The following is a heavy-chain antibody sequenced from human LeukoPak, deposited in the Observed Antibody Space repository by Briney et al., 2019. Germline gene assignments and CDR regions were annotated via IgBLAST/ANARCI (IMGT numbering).Heavy chain of an antibody. V-gene: IGHV4-38-2*02. Sequence: PSETLSLTCTVSGYSISSGYYWGWIRQPPGKGLEWIGSTYHSGSTYYNPSLKSRVTISVDTSKNQFSLKLSSVTAADTAVYYCAREGVGGSYYARLYYFDYWGQGTLVTVSS. CDR3: AREGVGGSYYARLYYFDY. J-gene: IGHJ4*02. CDR1: GYSISSGYY. D-gene: IGHD1-26*01. CDR2: TYHSGST.